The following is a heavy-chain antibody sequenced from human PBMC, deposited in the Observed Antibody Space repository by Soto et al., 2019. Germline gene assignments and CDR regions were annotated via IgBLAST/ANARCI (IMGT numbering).Heavy chain of an antibody. Sequence: GGSLRLSCAASGFTFSSYSMNWVRQAPGKRLEWVSSIGSSSSYIYYADSVKGRFTISRDNAKNSLYLQMNSLRAEDTAVYYCARDTKGVAVASNFDYWGQGTLVTVSS. CDR1: GFTFSSYS. J-gene: IGHJ4*02. CDR2: IGSSSSYI. D-gene: IGHD6-19*01. CDR3: ARDTKGVAVASNFDY. V-gene: IGHV3-21*01.